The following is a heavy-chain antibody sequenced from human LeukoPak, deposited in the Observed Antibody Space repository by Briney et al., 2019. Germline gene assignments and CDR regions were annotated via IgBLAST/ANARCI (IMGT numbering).Heavy chain of an antibody. CDR2: INSDGSST. V-gene: IGHV3-74*01. D-gene: IGHD3-3*01. CDR1: GFTFSSYA. J-gene: IGHJ4*02. CDR3: ARERDDYYFDY. Sequence: GGSLRLSCAASGFTFSSYAMNWVRQAPGKGLVWVSRINSDGSSTSYADSVKGRFTISRDNAKNSLYLQMNSLRAEDTAVYYCARERDDYYFDYWGQGTLVTVSS.